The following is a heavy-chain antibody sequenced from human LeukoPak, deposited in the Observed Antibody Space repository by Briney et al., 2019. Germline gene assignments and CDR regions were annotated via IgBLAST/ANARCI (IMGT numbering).Heavy chain of an antibody. CDR3: VKDDIVSTCVFDI. CDR1: GFIFSTYG. J-gene: IGHJ3*02. V-gene: IGHV3-30*02. D-gene: IGHD5/OR15-5a*01. CDR2: IRYDGSKK. Sequence: PGGSLRLSCAASGFIFSTYGIHWVRQAPGKGPEWVAFIRYDGSKKYYADSVKGRFSISRDNSKNTVYLQMDSLRAEDTAVYYCVKDDIVSTCVFDIWGQGTMVIVSP.